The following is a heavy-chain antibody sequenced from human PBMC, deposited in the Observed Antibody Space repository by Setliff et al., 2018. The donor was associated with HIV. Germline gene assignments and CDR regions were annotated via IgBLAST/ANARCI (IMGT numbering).Heavy chain of an antibody. CDR2: IYSTGST. CDR3: AKGAGFYGDYTFDY. V-gene: IGHV4-59*11. Sequence: SETLSLTCTVSGASITSHYWSWIRQSPGRELEWIGYIYSTGSTNYNPSLQSRVSISMDASKNKFSMKVTIVNSADTAVYYCAKGAGFYGDYTFDYWGQGNLVTVSS. D-gene: IGHD4-17*01. J-gene: IGHJ4*02. CDR1: GASITSHY.